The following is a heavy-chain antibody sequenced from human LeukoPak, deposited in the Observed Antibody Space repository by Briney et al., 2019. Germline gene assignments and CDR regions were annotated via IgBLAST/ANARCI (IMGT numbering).Heavy chain of an antibody. J-gene: IGHJ3*02. CDR2: ISSSGGST. D-gene: IGHD3-22*01. Sequence: PGGSLRLSCAASGFTFRSSAMSWVRQAPGKGLECVSAISSSGGSTNYADSVKGRFTISRDNSKNTLYLQMNSLRAEDTAVYYCAKVPYYYDSSGYWIAFDIWGQGTMVTVSS. CDR3: AKVPYYYDSSGYWIAFDI. CDR1: GFTFRSSA. V-gene: IGHV3-23*01.